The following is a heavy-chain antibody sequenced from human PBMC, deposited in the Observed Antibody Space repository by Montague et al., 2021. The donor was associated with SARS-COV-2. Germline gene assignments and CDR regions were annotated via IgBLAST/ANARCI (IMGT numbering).Heavy chain of an antibody. Sequence: SETLSLTCTISGGSMRRYYWTWIRQLPGKELEWIGSIYDSGGARYNPSLKSRVSISVDASKNQFSLRVTSVTAADTAVYYCARALPGGWWAFDYWGQGTLVAVSS. J-gene: IGHJ4*02. CDR2: IYDSGGA. CDR3: ARALPGGWWAFDY. CDR1: GGSMRRYY. V-gene: IGHV4-59*01. D-gene: IGHD6-19*01.